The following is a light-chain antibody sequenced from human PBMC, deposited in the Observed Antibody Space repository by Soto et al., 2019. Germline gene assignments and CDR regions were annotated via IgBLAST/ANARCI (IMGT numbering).Light chain of an antibody. V-gene: IGKV3-11*01. J-gene: IGKJ2*01. CDR2: DAS. Sequence: EIVLTQSPATLYLSPGERATLSCRASQSVDNSLAWYQQKPGRAPRLLIYDASNRATGIPARFSGSGSGTDFILTISCLEPDDFGVYYCQQRSDWPPMYTFGEGTKLEIK. CDR1: QSVDNS. CDR3: QQRSDWPPMYT.